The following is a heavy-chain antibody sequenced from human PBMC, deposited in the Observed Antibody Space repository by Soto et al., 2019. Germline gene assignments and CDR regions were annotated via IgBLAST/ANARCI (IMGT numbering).Heavy chain of an antibody. CDR3: TGITWFRGMDV. D-gene: IGHD3-10*01. CDR1: GGSVSSNSAG. J-gene: IGHJ6*02. Sequence: SQTLSLPCVISGGSVSSNSAGWNWIRQSPSRGLEWLGRTYYKSKWNNDYALSVKSRITINPDTSKNQFSLHLYSVTPEDTAVYYCTGITWFRGMDVWGQGTPVTVSS. CDR2: TYYKSKWNN. V-gene: IGHV6-1*01.